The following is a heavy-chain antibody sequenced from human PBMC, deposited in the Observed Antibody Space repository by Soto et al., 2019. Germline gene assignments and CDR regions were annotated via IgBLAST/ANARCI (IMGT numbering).Heavy chain of an antibody. Sequence: SETLSLTCTVSGGSISSYYWSWIRQPPGKGLEWIGYIYYSGSTNYNPSLKSRVTISVDTSKNQFSLKLSSVTAADTAVYYCALYKVDGDYRWFAPWGQGTLVTVSS. CDR1: GGSISSYY. CDR3: ALYKVDGDYRWFAP. D-gene: IGHD4-17*01. V-gene: IGHV4-59*01. CDR2: IYYSGST. J-gene: IGHJ5*02.